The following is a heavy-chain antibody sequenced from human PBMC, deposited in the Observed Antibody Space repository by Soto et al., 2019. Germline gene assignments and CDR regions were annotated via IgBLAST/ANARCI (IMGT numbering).Heavy chain of an antibody. D-gene: IGHD1-26*01. CDR2: ISNSGT. CDR3: AKEDVGEYYYSGL. J-gene: IGHJ4*02. V-gene: IGHV3-23*01. Sequence: PGGSLRLSCAASGFTFSTYPMSWVRQAPGKGLEWVSAISNSGTTHADSVKGRFTISRDNSKNTLYLQMNSLRAEDTAVYYCAKEDVGEYYYSGLWGQGTLVTVSS. CDR1: GFTFSTYP.